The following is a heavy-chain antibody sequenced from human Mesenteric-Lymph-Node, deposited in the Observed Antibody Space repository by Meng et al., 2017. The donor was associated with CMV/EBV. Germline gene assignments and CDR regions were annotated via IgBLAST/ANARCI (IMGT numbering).Heavy chain of an antibody. CDR2: ISSSSSTI. J-gene: IGHJ4*02. V-gene: IGHV3-48*04. CDR3: ARDPGYYDSSGYYEGYFDY. D-gene: IGHD3-22*01. CDR1: GFTFSSYS. Sequence: GSLKISCAASGFTFSSYSMNWVRQAPGKGLEWVSYISSSSSTIYYADSVKGRFTISRDNAKNSLYLQMNSLRAEDTAVYYCARDPGYYDSSGYYEGYFDYWGQGTLVTVSS.